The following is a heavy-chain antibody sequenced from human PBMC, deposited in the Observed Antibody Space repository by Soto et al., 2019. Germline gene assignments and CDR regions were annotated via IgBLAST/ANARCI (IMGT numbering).Heavy chain of an antibody. D-gene: IGHD6-6*01. J-gene: IGHJ6*02. CDR2: IIPIFGTA. V-gene: IGHV1-69*13. Sequence: GASVKVSCKAPGGTFSSYAISWVRQAPGQGLEWMGGIIPIFGTANYAQKFQGRVTITADESTSTAYMELSSLRSEDTAVYYCAREGLGDSSSDYYYGMDVWGQGATVTVSS. CDR1: GGTFSSYA. CDR3: AREGLGDSSSDYYYGMDV.